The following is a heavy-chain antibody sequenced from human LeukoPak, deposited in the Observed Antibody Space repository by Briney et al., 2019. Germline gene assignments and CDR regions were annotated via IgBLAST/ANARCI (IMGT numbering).Heavy chain of an antibody. D-gene: IGHD5-12*01. V-gene: IGHV1-46*01. J-gene: IGHJ3*02. CDR1: GYTFTSYY. Sequence: ASVKVSCKASGYTFTSYYMHWVRQAPGQGLEWMGIINPSGGSTSYAQKFQGRVTITADKSTSTAYMELSSLRSEDTAVYYCASRYSTATHAFDIWGQGTMVTVSS. CDR2: INPSGGST. CDR3: ASRYSTATHAFDI.